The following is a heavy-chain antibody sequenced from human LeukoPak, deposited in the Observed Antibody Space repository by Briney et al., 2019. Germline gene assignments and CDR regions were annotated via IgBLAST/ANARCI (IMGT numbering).Heavy chain of an antibody. Sequence: SVKVSCKASGGTFSSYAIRWARQAPGQGLEWMGRIIPILGIANYAQKFQGRVTITADKSTSTAYMELSSLRSEDTAVYYCARNKDIVVVGYYYGMDVWGQGTTVTVSS. V-gene: IGHV1-69*04. D-gene: IGHD2-2*01. CDR2: IIPILGIA. CDR1: GGTFSSYA. J-gene: IGHJ6*02. CDR3: ARNKDIVVVGYYYGMDV.